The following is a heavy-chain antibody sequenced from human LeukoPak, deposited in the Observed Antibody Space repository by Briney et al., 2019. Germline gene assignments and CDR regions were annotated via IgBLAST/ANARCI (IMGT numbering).Heavy chain of an antibody. CDR3: ATLYYDFWSGFHNWFDP. D-gene: IGHD3-3*01. Sequence: ASVKVSCKASGYTFTSYGISWVRQSPGQGLEWMGWVSAYNGNTNYAQKLQGRVTMTEDTSTDTAYMELSSLRSEDTAVYYCATLYYDFWSGFHNWFDPWGQGTLVTVSS. J-gene: IGHJ5*02. CDR2: VSAYNGNT. V-gene: IGHV1-18*01. CDR1: GYTFTSYG.